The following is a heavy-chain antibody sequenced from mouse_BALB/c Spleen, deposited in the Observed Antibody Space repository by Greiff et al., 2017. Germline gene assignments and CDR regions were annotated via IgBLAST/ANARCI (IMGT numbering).Heavy chain of an antibody. Sequence: LQQPGSELVRPGASVKLSCKASGYTFTSYWMHWVKQRHGQGLEWIGNIYPGSGSTNYDEKFKSKGTLTVDTSSSTAYMHLSSLTSEDSAVYYCTRLWRYDVFDYWGQGTTLTVSS. CDR3: TRLWRYDVFDY. CDR2: IYPGSGST. D-gene: IGHD2-14*01. J-gene: IGHJ2*01. V-gene: IGHV1S22*01. CDR1: GYTFTSYW.